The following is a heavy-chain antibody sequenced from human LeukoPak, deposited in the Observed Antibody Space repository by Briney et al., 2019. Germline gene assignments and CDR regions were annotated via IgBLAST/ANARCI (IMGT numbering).Heavy chain of an antibody. V-gene: IGHV4-59*01. CDR3: AGIPSAVQTYYYYGMDV. Sequence: SETLSLTCTVSGGSISSYYWSWIRQPPGKGLEWIGYIYYSGSTNYNPSLKSRVTISVDTSKNQFSLKLSSVTAADTAVYYCAGIPSAVQTYYYYGMDVWGQGTTVTVPS. D-gene: IGHD3-10*01. J-gene: IGHJ6*02. CDR1: GGSISSYY. CDR2: IYYSGST.